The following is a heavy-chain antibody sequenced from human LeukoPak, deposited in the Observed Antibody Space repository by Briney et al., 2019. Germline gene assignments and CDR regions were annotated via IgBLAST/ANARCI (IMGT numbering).Heavy chain of an antibody. CDR1: GGSISSGDYY. V-gene: IGHV4-30-4*01. Sequence: PSETLSLTCTVSGGSISSGDYYWSWIRQPPGKGLEWIGYIYYSGSTYYNPSLKSRVTISVDTSKNQFSLKLSSVTAADTAVYYCARGVVGATAGISFGIWGQGTMVTVSS. CDR3: ARGVVGATAGISFGI. D-gene: IGHD1-26*01. CDR2: IYYSGST. J-gene: IGHJ3*02.